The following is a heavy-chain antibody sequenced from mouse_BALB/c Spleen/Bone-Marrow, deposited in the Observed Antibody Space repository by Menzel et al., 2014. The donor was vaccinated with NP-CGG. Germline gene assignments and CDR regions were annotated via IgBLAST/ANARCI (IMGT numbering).Heavy chain of an antibody. J-gene: IGHJ3*01. CDR1: GFNIKDTY. Sequence: EVKLMESGAELVKPGASVKLSCTASGFNIKDTYMHWVKLWPEQGLEWIGRIDPANGNTKYDPKFQGKATITADTSSNTAYLQLSSLTSEDTAVYYCAMYYYGSSLFAYWGQGTLVTVSA. CDR3: AMYYYGSSLFAY. CDR2: IDPANGNT. V-gene: IGHV14-3*02. D-gene: IGHD1-1*01.